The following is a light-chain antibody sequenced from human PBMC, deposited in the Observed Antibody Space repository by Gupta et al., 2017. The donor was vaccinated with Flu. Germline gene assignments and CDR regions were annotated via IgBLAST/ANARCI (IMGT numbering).Light chain of an antibody. CDR3: QQYDNLPPFT. CDR1: QDISNY. CDR2: DAS. Sequence: DIQMTQPPSSLSASVGDRVTITCQASQDISNYLNWYQQKPGKAPKLLIYDASNWETGVPSRFSGSGSGTDFTFTISSLQPEDIATYYCQQYDNLPPFTFGHGTKVDIK. J-gene: IGKJ3*01. V-gene: IGKV1-33*01.